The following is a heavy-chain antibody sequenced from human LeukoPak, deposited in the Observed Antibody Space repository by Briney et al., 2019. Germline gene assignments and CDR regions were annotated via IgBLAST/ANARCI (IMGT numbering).Heavy chain of an antibody. D-gene: IGHD3-3*01. Sequence: SETLSLTCTVSGGSVSSGSYYWSWIRQPPGKGLEWIGYIYYSGSTNYNPSLKSRVTISVGTSKNQFSLKLSSVTAADTAVYYCARVEGYYDFWSGYYLGNNWFDPWGQGTLVTVSS. CDR2: IYYSGST. CDR3: ARVEGYYDFWSGYYLGNNWFDP. CDR1: GGSVSSGSYY. V-gene: IGHV4-61*01. J-gene: IGHJ5*02.